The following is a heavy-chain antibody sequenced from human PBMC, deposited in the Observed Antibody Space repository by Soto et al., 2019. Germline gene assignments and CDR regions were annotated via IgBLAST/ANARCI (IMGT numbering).Heavy chain of an antibody. J-gene: IGHJ6*02. CDR1: GFTFSSYA. CDR3: AGEAPDIQYYYDSSGYYYGMDV. V-gene: IGHV3-21*05. Sequence: GGSLRLSCAASGFTFSSYAMSWVRQAPGKGLEWVSYISSSSSYTNYADSVKGRFTISRDNAKNSLYLQMNSLRAEDTAVYYCAGEAPDIQYYYDSSGYYYGMDVWGQGTTVTVSS. D-gene: IGHD3-22*01. CDR2: ISSSSSYT.